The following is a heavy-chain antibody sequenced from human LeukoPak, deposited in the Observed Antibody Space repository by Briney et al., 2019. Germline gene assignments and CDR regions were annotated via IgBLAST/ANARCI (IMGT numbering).Heavy chain of an antibody. CDR3: ARVLETDCSGGSCYSGLDY. Sequence: TGGSLRLSCAASGFTFSDYYMSWIRQAPGKGLEWVSYISSSGSTIYYADSVKGRFTISRDNAQNSLFLQMNSLRVEDTAVYYCARVLETDCSGGSCYSGLDYWGQGTLVTVSS. J-gene: IGHJ4*02. CDR2: ISSSGSTI. V-gene: IGHV3-11*04. CDR1: GFTFSDYY. D-gene: IGHD2-15*01.